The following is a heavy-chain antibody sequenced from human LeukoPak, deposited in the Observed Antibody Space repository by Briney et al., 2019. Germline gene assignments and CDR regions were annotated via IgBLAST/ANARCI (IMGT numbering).Heavy chain of an antibody. D-gene: IGHD3-10*01. CDR3: AKDSGSGSYSHDAFDI. Sequence: SLRLSCAASGFTFDDYAMHGVRQAPGKGLEWVSGVIWNSGSIGYADSVKGRFTTSRDHAKNSLYLQMNSLRAEDTALYYCAKDSGSGSYSHDAFDIWGQGTMVTASS. CDR1: GFTFDDYA. CDR2: VIWNSGSI. V-gene: IGHV3-9*01. J-gene: IGHJ3*02.